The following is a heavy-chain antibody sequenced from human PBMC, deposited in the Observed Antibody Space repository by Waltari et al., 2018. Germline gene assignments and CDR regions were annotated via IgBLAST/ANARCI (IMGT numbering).Heavy chain of an antibody. CDR2: VHPGDSDV. J-gene: IGHJ4*02. CDR3: ASPDY. V-gene: IGHV5-51*01. CDR1: GYNFTNYL. Sequence: EVQFVQSGAELQTPGESLKISCRASGYNFTNYLIGWVRQMPGKGLGWLGTVHPGDSDVRYSPSFQGHITSSADKSVSTAYLQLNNLRASDSAIYYCASPDYWGQGTLVTVSS.